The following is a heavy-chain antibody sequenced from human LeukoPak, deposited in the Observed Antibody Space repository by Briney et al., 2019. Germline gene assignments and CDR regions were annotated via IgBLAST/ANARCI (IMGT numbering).Heavy chain of an antibody. CDR3: AREMIVVVPAAIDWTPEYYYYGMDV. V-gene: IGHV1-69*04. J-gene: IGHJ6*02. D-gene: IGHD2-2*01. CDR1: GGTFSSYA. CDR2: IIPILGIA. Sequence: GASVKVSCKASGGTFSSYAISWVRQAPGQGLEWMGRIIPILGIANYAQQFQGRVTITADKSTSTAYMALSSLRAEDTAVYYCAREMIVVVPAAIDWTPEYYYYGMDVWGQGTTVTVSS.